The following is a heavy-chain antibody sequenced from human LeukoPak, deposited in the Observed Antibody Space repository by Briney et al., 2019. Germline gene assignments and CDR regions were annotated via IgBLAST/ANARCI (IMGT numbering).Heavy chain of an antibody. CDR1: GGSISSYY. CDR2: IHYNGNT. V-gene: IGHV4-59*01. D-gene: IGHD6-19*01. CDR3: AREAGSSGWYNY. Sequence: SETLSLTCTVSGGSISSYYWSWIRQPPGRGLEWIGYIHYNGNTNYNPSLKSQITISVDTSKNQFSLKMSSVTAADTAVYYCAREAGSSGWYNYWGQGTLVTVSS. J-gene: IGHJ4*02.